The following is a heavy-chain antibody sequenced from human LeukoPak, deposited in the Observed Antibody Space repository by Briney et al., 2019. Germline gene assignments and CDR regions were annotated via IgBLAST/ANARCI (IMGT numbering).Heavy chain of an antibody. J-gene: IGHJ6*02. Sequence: PSETLSLTCTVSGGSISSGDYYWSWIRQPPGKGLEWIGYIYYSGSTYYNPSLKSRVTISVDTSKNQFSLKLSSVTAADTAVYYCAREGRIMITFGGVIPYGMDVWGQGTTVTVSS. V-gene: IGHV4-30-4*01. CDR2: IYYSGST. D-gene: IGHD3-16*01. CDR1: GGSISSGDYY. CDR3: AREGRIMITFGGVIPYGMDV.